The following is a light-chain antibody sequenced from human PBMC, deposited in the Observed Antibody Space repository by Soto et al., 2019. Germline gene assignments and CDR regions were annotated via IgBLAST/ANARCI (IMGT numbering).Light chain of an antibody. J-gene: IGLJ1*01. CDR2: GVT. CDR3: SSFTRSNTYV. V-gene: IGLV2-14*03. CDR1: SSDVGGYNY. Sequence: QSALTQPASVSGSPGQSITISCTGTSSDVGGYNYVSWYQQHPSKAPKLMIYGVTDRPSGVSSRFSGSKSGDTASLTISGLQAEDEGDYYCSSFTRSNTYVFGTGTKLTVL.